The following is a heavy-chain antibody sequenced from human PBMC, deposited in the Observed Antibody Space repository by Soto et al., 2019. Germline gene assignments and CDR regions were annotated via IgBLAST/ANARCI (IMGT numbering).Heavy chain of an antibody. CDR2: IYYSGST. CDR1: GGSISSSRYY. CDR3: TNSNWFDP. Sequence: QLQLQESGPGLVKPSETLSLTCTVSGGSISSSRYYWGWIRQPPGKGLEWIGRIYYSGSTYCNPSLKSRVTISVDTSKNQFSLKLSSVTAADAAVYYCTNSNWFDPWGQGTLVTVSS. D-gene: IGHD3-10*01. V-gene: IGHV4-39*01. J-gene: IGHJ5*02.